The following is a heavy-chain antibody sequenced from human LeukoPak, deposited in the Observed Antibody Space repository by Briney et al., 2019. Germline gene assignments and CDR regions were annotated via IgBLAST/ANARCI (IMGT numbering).Heavy chain of an antibody. V-gene: IGHV3-53*01. Sequence: GGSLRLSCAASGFTVSRHYMSWVRQAPGKGLEWVSVIYRGVSTYYADSVKGRFTVSRDNSKNTLYLQMNSLRAEDTAVYYCARAADNSSPDYWGQGTLVTVSS. J-gene: IGHJ4*02. CDR3: ARAADNSSPDY. CDR1: GFTVSRHY. CDR2: IYRGVST. D-gene: IGHD6-6*01.